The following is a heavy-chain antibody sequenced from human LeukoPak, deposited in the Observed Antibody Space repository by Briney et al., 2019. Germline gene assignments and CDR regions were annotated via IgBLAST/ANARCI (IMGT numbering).Heavy chain of an antibody. D-gene: IGHD3-10*01. Sequence: GGSLRLSCAASVFTFSRYATNWVRQAPGKGLEWVSSISTTSSSSYIHYADSMKGRFTISRDNAKSSLYLQMNSLRAEDTAVYYCARVMAGYSYMDVWGKGTTVTVSS. CDR1: VFTFSRYA. J-gene: IGHJ6*03. CDR2: ISTTSSSSYI. V-gene: IGHV3-21*01. CDR3: ARVMAGYSYMDV.